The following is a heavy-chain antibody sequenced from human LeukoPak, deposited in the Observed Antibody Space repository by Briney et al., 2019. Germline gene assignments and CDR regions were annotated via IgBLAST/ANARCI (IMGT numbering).Heavy chain of an antibody. V-gene: IGHV3-7*03. D-gene: IGHD3-16*01. Sequence: QHWGALRLSCAASGFTFSSYWMNWARQAPGKGLEWVASINHNGNVNYYVDSAKGRFTISRDNAKNSLYLQMSNLRAEDTAVYFCARGGGLDVWGQGATVTVSS. CDR2: INHNGNVN. CDR1: GFTFSSYW. J-gene: IGHJ6*02. CDR3: ARGGGLDV.